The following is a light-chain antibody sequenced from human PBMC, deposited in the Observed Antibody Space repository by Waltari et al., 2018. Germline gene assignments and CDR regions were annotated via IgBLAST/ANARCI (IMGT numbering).Light chain of an antibody. V-gene: IGLV8-61*01. Sequence: HTVVTQEPSLSVSPGGTVKLTCALSFASVSTSYYPSWYQQTPGQAPRTPIYNTNTLSSGVPYRFSCSILGNKAALTITGAQADDESDYYCLLFINNAWVFGGGTRLTVL. CDR2: NTN. CDR3: LLFINNAWV. J-gene: IGLJ3*02. CDR1: FASVSTSYY.